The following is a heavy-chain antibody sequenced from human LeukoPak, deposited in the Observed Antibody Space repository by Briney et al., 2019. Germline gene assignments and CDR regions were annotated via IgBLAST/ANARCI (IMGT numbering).Heavy chain of an antibody. CDR1: GFTFSAYY. CDR2: ISSTTDYK. D-gene: IGHD5-24*01. CDR3: ARAKNIKMTTILDY. V-gene: IGHV3-21*01. Sequence: GGSLRLSCAASGFTFSAYYMNWVRQAPGKGLEWVSFISSTTDYKVYADSLKGQFTISRDNAKNSLYLQMNSLRAEDTAVYYCARAKNIKMTTILDYWGQGTLVTVSS. J-gene: IGHJ4*02.